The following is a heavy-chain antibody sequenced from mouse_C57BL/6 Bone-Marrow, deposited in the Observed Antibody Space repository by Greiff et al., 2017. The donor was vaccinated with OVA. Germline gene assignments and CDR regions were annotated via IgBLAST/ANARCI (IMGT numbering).Heavy chain of an antibody. D-gene: IGHD2-2*01. CDR2: IDPETGGT. CDR1: GYTFTDYE. V-gene: IGHV1-15*01. J-gene: IGHJ3*01. CDR3: TRGGIYYGYAWFAY. Sequence: QVHVKQSGAELVRPGASVTLSCKASGYTFTDYEMHWVKQTPVHGLEWIGAIDPETGGTAYNQKFKGKAILTADKSSSTAYMELRSLTSEDSAVYYCTRGGIYYGYAWFAYWGQGTLVTVSA.